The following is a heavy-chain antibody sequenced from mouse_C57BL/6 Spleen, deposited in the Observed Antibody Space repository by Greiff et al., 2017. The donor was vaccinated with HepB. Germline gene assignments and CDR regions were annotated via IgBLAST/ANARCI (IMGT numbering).Heavy chain of an antibody. CDR1: GFTFSSYG. D-gene: IGHD2-3*01. J-gene: IGHJ3*01. V-gene: IGHV5-6*01. CDR3: ARLLYDGYYEGFAY. Sequence: EVKVVESGGDLVKPGGSLKLSCAASGFTFSSYGMSWVRQTPDKRLEWVATISSGGSYTYYPDSVKGRFTISRDNAKNTLYLQMSSLKSEDTAMYYCARLLYDGYYEGFAYWGQGTLVTVSA. CDR2: ISSGGSYT.